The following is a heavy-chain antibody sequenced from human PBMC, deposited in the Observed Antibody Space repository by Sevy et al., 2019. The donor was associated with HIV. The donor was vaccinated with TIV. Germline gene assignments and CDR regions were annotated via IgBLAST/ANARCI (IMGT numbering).Heavy chain of an antibody. J-gene: IGHJ4*02. D-gene: IGHD6-19*01. Sequence: GESLKISCTASGFTFRRNSMNWVRQAPGKGLEWLAYINTLSDTIKYADSVKGRFTISRDNAKNSLYLQMNSRRVEDTAVYYCARDASVAAYYFDFWGQGTLVTVSS. CDR2: INTLSDTI. CDR1: GFTFRRNS. V-gene: IGHV3-48*01. CDR3: ARDASVAAYYFDF.